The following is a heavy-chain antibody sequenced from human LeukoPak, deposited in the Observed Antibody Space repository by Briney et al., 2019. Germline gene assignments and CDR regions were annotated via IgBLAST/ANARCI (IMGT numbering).Heavy chain of an antibody. D-gene: IGHD3-9*01. CDR2: IISSSSYI. V-gene: IGHV3-21*01. CDR1: GFTFSICS. Sequence: GGSLRLSCAASGFTFSICSMNWVRDAPGKGLECGSSIISSSSYIYYADSVKGRFTISRDNAKNSLYLQMNSLRAEDTAVYYCARYYDILTGEDAFDIWGQGTMVTVSS. CDR3: ARYYDILTGEDAFDI. J-gene: IGHJ3*02.